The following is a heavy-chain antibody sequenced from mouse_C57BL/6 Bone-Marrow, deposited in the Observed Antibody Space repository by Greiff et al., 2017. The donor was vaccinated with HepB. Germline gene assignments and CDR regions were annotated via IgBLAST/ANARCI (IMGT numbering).Heavy chain of an antibody. D-gene: IGHD3-2*02. CDR1: GYTFTSYW. CDR3: ERERGQTAQASGYVDY. J-gene: IGHJ2*01. V-gene: IGHV1-52*01. CDR2: IDPSDSET. Sequence: QVQLQQPGAELVRPGSSVKLSCKASGYTFTSYWMHWVKQRPIQGLEWIGNIDPSDSETHYNQKFKDKATLTVDKSSSTAYMQLSSLTSEDSAVYYCERERGQTAQASGYVDYWGQGTTLTVSS.